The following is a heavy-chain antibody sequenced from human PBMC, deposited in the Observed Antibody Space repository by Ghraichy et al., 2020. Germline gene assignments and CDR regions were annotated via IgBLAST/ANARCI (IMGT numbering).Heavy chain of an antibody. CDR3: AKGKGSGSDVNWSFNI. CDR2: ISGSGGSI. J-gene: IGHJ2*01. CDR1: GLTFSNFA. D-gene: IGHD1-26*01. V-gene: IGHV3-23*01. Sequence: GESLNISCAVSGLTFSNFAMAWVRQAPGKGLEWVSTISGSGGSIWYADSGNGRFIISRDNSRSTFYLQMNSLRAEDTAVDYCAKGKGSGSDVNWSFNIWGRGTPVTVSP.